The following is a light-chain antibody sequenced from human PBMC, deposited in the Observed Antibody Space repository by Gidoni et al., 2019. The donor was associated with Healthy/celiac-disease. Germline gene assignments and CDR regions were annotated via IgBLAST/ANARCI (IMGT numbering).Light chain of an antibody. CDR3: QQRSNWRWT. J-gene: IGKJ1*01. V-gene: IGKV3-11*01. CDR1: QSVSSY. Sequence: EIVLTQSPATLSLSPGESATLSCRASQSVSSYLAWYQQKPCQAPRLPIYDASNRATGIPARFSGSGSGTDFTLTISSLEPEDFAVYYCQQRSNWRWTFGQGTKVEIK. CDR2: DAS.